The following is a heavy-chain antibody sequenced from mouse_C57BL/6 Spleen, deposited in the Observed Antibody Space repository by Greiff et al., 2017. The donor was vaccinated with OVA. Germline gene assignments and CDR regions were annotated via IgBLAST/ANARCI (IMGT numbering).Heavy chain of an antibody. CDR2: IDPETGGT. J-gene: IGHJ2*01. Sequence: QVQLKQSGAELVRPGASVTLSCKASGYTFTDYEMHWVKQTPVHGLEWIGAIDPETGGTAYNQKFKGKAILTADKSSSTAYMELRSLTSEDSAVYYYTRDGNYLYYFDYWGQGTTLTVSS. CDR1: GYTFTDYE. V-gene: IGHV1-15*01. D-gene: IGHD2-1*01. CDR3: TRDGNYLYYFDY.